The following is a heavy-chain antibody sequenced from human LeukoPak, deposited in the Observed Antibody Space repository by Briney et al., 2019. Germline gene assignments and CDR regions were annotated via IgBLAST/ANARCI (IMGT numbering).Heavy chain of an antibody. Sequence: PGGSLRLSCAASGFTFSSYAMRWARQAPGKGLEWVSPISGRGGSTYHADSVKGRFTIYRDNSKNTLYLQMNSLRAEDTAVYYCAKEQVSSGWPYYFDYWGQGTLVTVSS. J-gene: IGHJ4*02. CDR2: ISGRGGST. D-gene: IGHD6-19*01. CDR1: GFTFSSYA. V-gene: IGHV3-23*01. CDR3: AKEQVSSGWPYYFDY.